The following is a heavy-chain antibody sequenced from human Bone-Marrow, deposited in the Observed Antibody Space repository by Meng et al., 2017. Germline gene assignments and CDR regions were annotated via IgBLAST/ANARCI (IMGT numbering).Heavy chain of an antibody. V-gene: IGHV3-30*01. J-gene: IGHJ4*02. D-gene: IGHD1-26*01. CDR3: ARVVWGY. Sequence: QVQWGEVGGGVVQPGRSLRLSCAASGFNFSSYAMHWVRQAPGKGLEWVAVISYDGSNKYYADSVKGRFTISRDNSKNTLYLQMNSLRAEDTAVYYCARVVWGYWGQGTLVTVSS. CDR1: GFNFSSYA. CDR2: ISYDGSNK.